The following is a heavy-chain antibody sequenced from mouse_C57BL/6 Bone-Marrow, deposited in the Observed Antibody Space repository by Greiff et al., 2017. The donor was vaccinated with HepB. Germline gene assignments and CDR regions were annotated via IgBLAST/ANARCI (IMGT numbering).Heavy chain of an antibody. CDR2: IYPSDSET. CDR3: ARLGRGFAY. CDR1: GYTFTSYW. Sequence: VQLQQPGAELVRPGSSVKLSCKASGYTFTSYWMDWVKQRPGHGLEWIGNIYPSDSETHYNQKFKDKATVTVDKSSSTAYMQLSSLTSEDSAVYYCARLGRGFAYWGQGTLVTVSA. V-gene: IGHV1-61*01. D-gene: IGHD4-1*01. J-gene: IGHJ3*01.